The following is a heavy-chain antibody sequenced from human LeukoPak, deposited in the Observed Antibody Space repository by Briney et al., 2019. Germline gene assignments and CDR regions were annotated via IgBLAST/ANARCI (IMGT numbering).Heavy chain of an antibody. Sequence: SGGSLRLSCAASGLILSTYGVHWVRQAPGKGLEWVAVIWCDGTHIYYGDSVRGRFTISRDNSRDTVYLQMDSVRDEDTAVYYCATDAGGPYGNYRNHFDYWGRGTLVTVSS. D-gene: IGHD4-17*01. CDR1: GLILSTYG. J-gene: IGHJ4*02. CDR2: IWCDGTHI. CDR3: ATDAGGPYGNYRNHFDY. V-gene: IGHV3-33*01.